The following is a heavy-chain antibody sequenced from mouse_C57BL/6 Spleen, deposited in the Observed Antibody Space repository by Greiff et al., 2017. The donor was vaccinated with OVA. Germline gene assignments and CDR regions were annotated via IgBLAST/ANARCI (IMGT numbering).Heavy chain of an antibody. J-gene: IGHJ3*01. CDR1: GYTFTSYW. V-gene: IGHV1-52*01. CDR3: ARDGYDYPFAY. Sequence: QVQLQQPGAELVRPGSSVKLSCKASGYTFTSYWMHWVKQRPIQGLEWIGNIDPSDSETHYNQKFKDKATLTVDKSSSTAYMQLSSLTSEDSAVYYWARDGYDYPFAYWGQGTLVTVSA. D-gene: IGHD2-4*01. CDR2: IDPSDSET.